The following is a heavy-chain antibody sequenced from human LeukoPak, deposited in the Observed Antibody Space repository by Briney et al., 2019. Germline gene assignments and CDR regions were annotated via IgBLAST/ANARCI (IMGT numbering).Heavy chain of an antibody. J-gene: IGHJ5*02. CDR3: ARGIGWFGELKNWFDP. CDR2: IYYSGST. D-gene: IGHD3-10*01. V-gene: IGHV4-59*01. Sequence: PSETLCLTCTVSGGAISSYYWSWIRQPPGKGLEWMRYIYYSGSTNYNPSPKSRVTISVGTSKNQFYLKLRSVTAADTAVYYCARGIGWFGELKNWFDPWGQGTLVTVSS. CDR1: GGAISSYY.